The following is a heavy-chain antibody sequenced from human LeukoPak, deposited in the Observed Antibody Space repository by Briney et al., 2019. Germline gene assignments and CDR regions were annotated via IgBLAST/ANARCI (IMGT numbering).Heavy chain of an antibody. J-gene: IGHJ6*03. CDR1: GFTFSSYG. CDR2: IRFDGSYN. CDR3: AKVRLGYCSGGSCSRGGTSMDV. V-gene: IGHV3-30*02. D-gene: IGHD2-15*01. Sequence: GGSLRLSCAASGFTFSSYGMHWVRQAPGKGLEWVAFIRFDGSYNSYSDSVKGRFTISRDNSKNTLYLQMNSLRAEDTAVHYCAKVRLGYCSGGSCSRGGTSMDVWGRGTTVTISS.